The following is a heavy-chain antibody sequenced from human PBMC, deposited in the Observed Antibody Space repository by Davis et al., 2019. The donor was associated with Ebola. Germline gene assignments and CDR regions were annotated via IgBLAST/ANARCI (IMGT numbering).Heavy chain of an antibody. CDR1: GYTFTGYY. CDR2: IDPNSGGT. V-gene: IGHV1-2*06. J-gene: IGHJ4*02. D-gene: IGHD6-13*01. CDR3: ARATIAAPDPDFDY. Sequence: ASVKVSCKASGYTFTGYYMHWVRQAPGQGLEWMGRIDPNSGGTNYAQKFQGRVTMTRDTSISTAYMELSRLRSDDTAVYYCARATIAAPDPDFDYWGQGTLVTVSS.